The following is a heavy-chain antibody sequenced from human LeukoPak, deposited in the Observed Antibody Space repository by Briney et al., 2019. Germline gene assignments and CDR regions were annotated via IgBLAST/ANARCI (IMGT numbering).Heavy chain of an antibody. CDR1: GFIFSDYG. V-gene: IGHV3-23*01. CDR2: ISDGGGRI. D-gene: IGHD3-3*01. Sequence: GGSLRLSCVASGFIFSDYGMNWVRQALGKGLEWVSSISDGGGRIYSVDSVKGRFTISRDNSKNTLYLQMNSLRVDDTAIYYCAKGSRFPDFWGQGTLVIVSS. J-gene: IGHJ4*02. CDR3: AKGSRFPDF.